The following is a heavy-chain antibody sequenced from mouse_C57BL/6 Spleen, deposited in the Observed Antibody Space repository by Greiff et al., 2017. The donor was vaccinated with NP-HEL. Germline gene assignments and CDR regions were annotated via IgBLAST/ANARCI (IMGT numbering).Heavy chain of an antibody. CDR3: TPLYYYGTPYYAMDY. V-gene: IGHV14-1*01. Sequence: VQLQQSGAELVRPGASVKLSCTASGFNIKDYYMHWVKQRPEQGLEWIGRIDPEDGDTEYAPKFQGKATMTADTSSNTAYLQLSSLTSEDTAVYYCTPLYYYGTPYYAMDYWGQGTSVTVSS. CDR1: GFNIKDYY. CDR2: IDPEDGDT. D-gene: IGHD1-1*01. J-gene: IGHJ4*01.